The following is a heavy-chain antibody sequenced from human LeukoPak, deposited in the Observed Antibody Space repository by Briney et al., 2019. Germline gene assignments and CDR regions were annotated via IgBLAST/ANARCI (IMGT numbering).Heavy chain of an antibody. Sequence: GGSLRLSCAASGFTFSSYGTHWVRQAPGKGLEWVALISYDGSNKYYADSVRGRFTISRDNSKNTLYLQMNSLRPEDTAVYYCAKDFEGFCGGDCYSMDFWGQGTLATVSS. CDR2: ISYDGSNK. CDR3: AKDFEGFCGGDCYSMDF. J-gene: IGHJ4*02. V-gene: IGHV3-30*18. D-gene: IGHD2-21*02. CDR1: GFTFSSYG.